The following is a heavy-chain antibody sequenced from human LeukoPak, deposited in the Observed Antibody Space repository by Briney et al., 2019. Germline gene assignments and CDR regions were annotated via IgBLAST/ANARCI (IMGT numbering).Heavy chain of an antibody. J-gene: IGHJ4*02. V-gene: IGHV4-39*01. CDR3: ARHNSDTAMVHYFDY. CDR1: GGSISSSSYY. CDR2: IYYSGST. D-gene: IGHD5-18*01. Sequence: MPSETLSLTCTVSGGSISSSSYYWGWIHQPPGKGLEWIGSIYYSGSTYYNPSLKSRVTISVDTSKNQFSLKLSSVTAADTAVYYCARHNSDTAMVHYFDYWGQGTLVTVSS.